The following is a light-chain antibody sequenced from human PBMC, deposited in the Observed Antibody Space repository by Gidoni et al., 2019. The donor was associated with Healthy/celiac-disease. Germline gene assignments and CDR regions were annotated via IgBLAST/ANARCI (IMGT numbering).Light chain of an antibody. Sequence: EIVLTQSPATLSLSPGERATLSCRASQSVSSYLAWYQQKPGQAPRLLIYDASNRATGIPARFSCSVSGTDFTLTISSLEPEDFAVYYCQQRSNWPPLFTFGPGTKVDIK. V-gene: IGKV3-11*01. CDR2: DAS. CDR3: QQRSNWPPLFT. J-gene: IGKJ3*01. CDR1: QSVSSY.